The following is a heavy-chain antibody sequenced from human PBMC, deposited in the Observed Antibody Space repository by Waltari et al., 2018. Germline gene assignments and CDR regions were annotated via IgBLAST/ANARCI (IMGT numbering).Heavy chain of an antibody. CDR1: GFTFSNAW. Sequence: EVQLVESGGGLVKPGGSLRLSCAASGFTFSNAWMSWVRQAPGKGLEWVGRIKSKTDGGTTDYAAPVKGRFTISRDDSKNTLYLQMNSLRAEDTAVYYCARRKASALDYWGQGTLVTVSS. J-gene: IGHJ4*02. CDR2: IKSKTDGGTT. CDR3: ARRKASALDY. V-gene: IGHV3-15*01.